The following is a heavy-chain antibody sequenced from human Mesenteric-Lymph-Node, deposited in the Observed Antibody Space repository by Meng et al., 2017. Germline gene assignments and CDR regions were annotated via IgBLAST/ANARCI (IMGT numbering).Heavy chain of an antibody. CDR3: ARNVRLREGYNSDY. J-gene: IGHJ4*02. V-gene: IGHV3-21*01. Sequence: EVQLVESGGGLVKPGGSLRLSCAASGFTFSSYSLNWVRQAPGKVLEWVSFISSSSSNIYYADSVKGRFTISRDNAKNSLYLQMNSLRDEDTAVYYCARNVRLREGYNSDYWGQGTLVTVSS. CDR1: GFTFSSYS. D-gene: IGHD5-24*01. CDR2: ISSSSSNI.